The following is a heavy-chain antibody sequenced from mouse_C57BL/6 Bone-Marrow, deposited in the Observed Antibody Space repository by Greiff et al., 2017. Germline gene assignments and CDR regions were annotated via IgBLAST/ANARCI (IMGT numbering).Heavy chain of an antibody. CDR2: INPNNGGT. D-gene: IGHD1-1*01. Sequence: EVQLQQSGPELVKPGASVKISCKASGYTFTDYYMNWVKQSHGKSLEWIGDINPNNGGTSYNQKFKGKATLTVDKSSSTAYMELRSLTSEDSAVYYCATVVAWDAMDYWGQGTSVTVSS. CDR1: GYTFTDYY. J-gene: IGHJ4*01. CDR3: ATVVAWDAMDY. V-gene: IGHV1-26*01.